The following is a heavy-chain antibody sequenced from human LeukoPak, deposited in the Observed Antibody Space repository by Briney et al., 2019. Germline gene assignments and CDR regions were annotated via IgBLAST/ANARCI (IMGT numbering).Heavy chain of an antibody. J-gene: IGHJ4*02. CDR3: ARGLAAAGPHY. Sequence: ASVKVSCKASGYTFTGYYMRWVRQAPGQGLEWMGWINPNSGGTNYAQKSQGRVTMTRDTSISTAYMELSRLRSDDTAVYYCARGLAAAGPHYWGQGTLVTVSS. V-gene: IGHV1-2*02. D-gene: IGHD6-13*01. CDR2: INPNSGGT. CDR1: GYTFTGYY.